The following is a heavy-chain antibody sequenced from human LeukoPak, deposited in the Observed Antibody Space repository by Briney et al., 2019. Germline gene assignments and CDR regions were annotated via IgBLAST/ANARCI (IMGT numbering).Heavy chain of an antibody. CDR2: IYPADSNT. Sequence: GESLKISCKASGYSFTTFWIGWVRQMPGKGLEWMGVIYPADSNTKYSPSFEGQGTMSADKSVTTAYLQWTSLKASNTAMYYCARDRPQDAFDIWGQGTMVTVSS. J-gene: IGHJ3*02. V-gene: IGHV5-51*01. CDR1: GYSFTTFW. CDR3: ARDRPQDAFDI.